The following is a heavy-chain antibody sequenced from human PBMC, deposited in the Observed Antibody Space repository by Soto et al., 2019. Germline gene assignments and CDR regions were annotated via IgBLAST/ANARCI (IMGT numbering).Heavy chain of an antibody. J-gene: IGHJ3*02. CDR3: ARPLPYCGGDCYAAFDI. Sequence: QVQLVESGGGVVQPGRSLRLSCAASEFTFRSYAMHWVRQAAGKGLEWVAVISYDGSNEYYADSVKGRFTIFRDNSKNKLYLQMSSLRDEDTAVYYCARPLPYCGGDCYAAFDIWGRGTMVTVSS. V-gene: IGHV3-30-3*01. CDR1: EFTFRSYA. D-gene: IGHD2-21*02. CDR2: ISYDGSNE.